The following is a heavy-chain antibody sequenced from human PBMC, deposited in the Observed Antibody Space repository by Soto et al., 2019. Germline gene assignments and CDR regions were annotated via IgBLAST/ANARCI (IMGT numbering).Heavy chain of an antibody. Sequence: EVQLVESGGSLVQPGGSLRLSCAASGFTFSSYDMHWVRQATGKGLEWVSAIGTAGDTYYPGSVKGRFTISRENAKNSLYLQMNSLRAGDTAVYYCARGGITGTVLDYWGQGTLVTVSS. D-gene: IGHD1-20*01. CDR3: ARGGITGTVLDY. V-gene: IGHV3-13*01. CDR2: IGTAGDT. J-gene: IGHJ4*02. CDR1: GFTFSSYD.